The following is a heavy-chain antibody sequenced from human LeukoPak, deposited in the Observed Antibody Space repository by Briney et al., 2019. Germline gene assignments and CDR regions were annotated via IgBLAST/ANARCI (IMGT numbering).Heavy chain of an antibody. D-gene: IGHD3-22*01. CDR2: ISGGGGDT. CDR3: AKDSTYYYDSSGSLRLYYFDY. Sequence: GGSLRLSCAASGFTFSSYAMSWVRQPPGKGLEWVSAISGGGGDTHYVDSVKGRFTISRDNSKNTLYLQINSLRAEDTAVYYCAKDSTYYYDSSGSLRLYYFDYWGQGTLVTVSS. J-gene: IGHJ4*02. CDR1: GFTFSSYA. V-gene: IGHV3-23*01.